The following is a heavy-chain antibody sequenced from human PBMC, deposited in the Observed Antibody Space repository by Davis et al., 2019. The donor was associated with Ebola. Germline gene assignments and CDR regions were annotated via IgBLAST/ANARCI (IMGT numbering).Heavy chain of an antibody. Sequence: SLNTSCASSGFTVISNHMSWVRQAPGKGLEWVAVISFDGSNKYYADSVKGRFTISRDNSKNTLYLQMNSLRAEDTAVYYCAGYGSTGSMDVWGQGTTVTVSS. CDR3: AGYGSTGSMDV. CDR2: ISFDGSNK. CDR1: GFTVISNH. J-gene: IGHJ6*02. V-gene: IGHV3-30*19. D-gene: IGHD3-10*01.